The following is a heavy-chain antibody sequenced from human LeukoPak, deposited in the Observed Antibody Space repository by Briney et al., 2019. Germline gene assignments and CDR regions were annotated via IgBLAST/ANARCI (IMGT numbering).Heavy chain of an antibody. CDR1: GFTFSSYS. D-gene: IGHD5-18*01. CDR3: ARGGVYSYGQYYYYGMDV. V-gene: IGHV3-21*01. Sequence: GGPLRLSCAASGFTFSSYSMNWVRQAPGKGLEWVSSISSSSSYIYYADSVKGRFTISRDNAKNSLYLQMNSLRAEDTAVYYCARGGVYSYGQYYYYGMDVWGKGTTVTVSS. CDR2: ISSSSSYI. J-gene: IGHJ6*04.